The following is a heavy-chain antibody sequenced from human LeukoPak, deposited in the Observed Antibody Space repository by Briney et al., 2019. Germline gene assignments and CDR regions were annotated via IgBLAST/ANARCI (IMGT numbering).Heavy chain of an antibody. CDR1: GFMFGSFS. V-gene: IGHV3-21*01. J-gene: IGHJ4*02. CDR3: ARGQPDSGGHYYSWYFDY. CDR2: ISSSGSVT. D-gene: IGHD3-22*01. Sequence: NSGGSLRLSCAASGFMFGSFSMNWVRQAPGRGLEWVSSISSSGSVTYYADSVKGRFTVSKDNARNSLHLQMNNLAVEDTATYFCARGQPDSGGHYYSWYFDYWGQGTPVTVSS.